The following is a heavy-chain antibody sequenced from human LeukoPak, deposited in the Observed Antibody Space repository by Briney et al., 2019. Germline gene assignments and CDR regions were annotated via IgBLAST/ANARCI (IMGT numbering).Heavy chain of an antibody. CDR1: GFTFSSYA. CDR2: ISYDGSNK. V-gene: IGHV3-30-3*01. Sequence: GGSLRLSCAASGFTFSSYAMHWVRQAPGKGLEWVAVISYDGSNKYYADSVKGRFTISRDNSKNTLYLRMNSLRAEDTAVYYCARDGAEMATTFDYWGQGTLVTVSS. D-gene: IGHD5-24*01. CDR3: ARDGAEMATTFDY. J-gene: IGHJ4*02.